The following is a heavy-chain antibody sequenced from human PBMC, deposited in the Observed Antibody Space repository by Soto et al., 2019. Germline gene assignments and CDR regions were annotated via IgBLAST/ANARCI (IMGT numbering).Heavy chain of an antibody. V-gene: IGHV4-34*01. Sequence: PSETLSLTCAVYGGSFSGYYWSWIRQPPGKGLEWIGEINHSGSTNYNPSLKSRVTISVDTSKNQFSLKLSSVTAADTAVYYCARDRSTMVRGVSDSWGQGTLVTVSS. D-gene: IGHD3-10*01. CDR2: INHSGST. CDR3: ARDRSTMVRGVSDS. CDR1: GGSFSGYY. J-gene: IGHJ4*02.